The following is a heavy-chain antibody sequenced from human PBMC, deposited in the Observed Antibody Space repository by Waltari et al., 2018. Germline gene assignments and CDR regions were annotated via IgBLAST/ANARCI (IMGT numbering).Heavy chain of an antibody. J-gene: IGHJ4*02. D-gene: IGHD5-18*01. Sequence: EVQLVESGGGLVHPGGSLRLSCAASGFPVSSNPRSWVRQAPGKGLEWVSLIYSAGSSYYADSVRGRFSISRDNSKNTLHLQMNSLRAEDTAMYYCARARDEDTAMVYFDHWGQGTLISVSS. CDR3: ARARDEDTAMVYFDH. CDR2: IYSAGSS. V-gene: IGHV3-66*02. CDR1: GFPVSSNP.